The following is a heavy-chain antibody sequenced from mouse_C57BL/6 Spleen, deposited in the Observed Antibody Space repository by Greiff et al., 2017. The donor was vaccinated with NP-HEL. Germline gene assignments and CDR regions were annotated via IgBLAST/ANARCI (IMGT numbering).Heavy chain of an antibody. CDR1: GFTFSSYA. V-gene: IGHV5-4*01. J-gene: IGHJ2*01. Sequence: EVKLMESGGGLVKPGGSLKLSCAASGFTFSSYAMSWVRQTPEKRLEWVATISDGGSYTYYPDNVKGRFTISRDNAKNNLYLQMSHLKSEDTAMYYCAREGNPYYFDYWGQGTTLTVSS. CDR3: AREGNPYYFDY. CDR2: ISDGGSYT.